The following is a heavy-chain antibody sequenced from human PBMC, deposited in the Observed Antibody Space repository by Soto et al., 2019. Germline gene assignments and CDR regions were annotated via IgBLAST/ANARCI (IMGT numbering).Heavy chain of an antibody. J-gene: IGHJ4*02. V-gene: IGHV4-31*03. Sequence: QVQLQESGPGLVKPSQTLSLTCTVSGGSISSGGYYWSWIRQHPGKGLEWIGYIYYSGSTYYNPSLKSRVNISVDTSKNQFSRKLSSVTAAHTAVYYCASISDFWSGDYFEYWGQGTLVTVSS. CDR2: IYYSGST. CDR1: GGSISSGGYY. CDR3: ASISDFWSGDYFEY. D-gene: IGHD3-3*01.